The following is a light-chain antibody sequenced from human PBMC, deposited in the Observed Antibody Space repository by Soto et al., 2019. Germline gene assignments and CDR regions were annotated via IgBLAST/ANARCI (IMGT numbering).Light chain of an antibody. CDR1: QSVSSN. CDR3: QQYNNWPPMYT. Sequence: EIVMTQSPATLSVSPGKRATLSCRASQSVSSNLAWYQQKPGQAPRLLIYGASTRATGIPARFSGRWSGTEFTLTISSLQSEDFAVYYCQQYNNWPPMYTFGQGTKLEIK. CDR2: GAS. J-gene: IGKJ2*01. V-gene: IGKV3-15*01.